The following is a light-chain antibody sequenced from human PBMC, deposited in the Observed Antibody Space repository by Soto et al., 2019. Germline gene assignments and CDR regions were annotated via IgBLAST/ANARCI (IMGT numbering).Light chain of an antibody. Sequence: EVIMTQSPATLSVSPGERATLSCRASQTIRSNLAWYQQKPGQAPRPLIYGASTRATGIPARFSGSGSGTEFTLTITSLQSEDFALYFCQQYNDWPPLTFGGGTKVDNK. CDR1: QTIRSN. CDR3: QQYNDWPPLT. J-gene: IGKJ4*01. CDR2: GAS. V-gene: IGKV3-15*01.